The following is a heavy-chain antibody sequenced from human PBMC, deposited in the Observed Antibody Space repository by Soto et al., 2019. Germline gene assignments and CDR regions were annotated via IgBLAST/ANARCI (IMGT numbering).Heavy chain of an antibody. J-gene: IGHJ5*02. CDR3: ATKGGNSDFWSGYAP. CDR1: GFSLSTSGVG. D-gene: IGHD3-3*01. V-gene: IGHV2-5*02. Sequence: QITLKESGPTLVKPTQTLTLTCTFSGFSLSTSGVGVGWIRQPPGKALEWLALIYWDDEKRYSPSLKSRLTIPKNPPKTQVAQPRPTWHPGNTATISVATKGGNSDFWSGYAPWGQGTLVTVSS. CDR2: IYWDDEK.